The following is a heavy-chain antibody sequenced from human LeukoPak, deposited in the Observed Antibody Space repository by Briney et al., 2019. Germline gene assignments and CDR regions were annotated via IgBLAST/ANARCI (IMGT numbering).Heavy chain of an antibody. V-gene: IGHV3-23*01. CDR2: ISGSTGAT. J-gene: IGHJ3*02. Sequence: GGSLRLSCAASGFTFSTYAMSWVRQAPGKGLEWLSGISGSTGATYYADSVKGRFTISRDNSKNTLYLQMNSLRAEDTAVYYCALYCSGGSCYSMGGAFDIWGQGTVVTVSS. CDR3: ALYCSGGSCYSMGGAFDI. CDR1: GFTFSTYA. D-gene: IGHD2-15*01.